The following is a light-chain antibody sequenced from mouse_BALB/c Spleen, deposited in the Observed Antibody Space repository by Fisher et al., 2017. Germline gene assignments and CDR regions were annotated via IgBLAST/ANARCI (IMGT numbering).Light chain of an antibody. CDR1: SSVSY. J-gene: IGKJ4*01. V-gene: IGKV4-59*01. Sequence: IVMTQSPAIMSASPGEKVTMTCSASSSVSYMHWYQQKSGTSPKRWIYDTSKLASGVLARFSGSGSGTSYSLTISSVEAEDAATYYCQQRSSYPFTFGSGTKLEIK. CDR2: DTS. CDR3: QQRSSYPFT.